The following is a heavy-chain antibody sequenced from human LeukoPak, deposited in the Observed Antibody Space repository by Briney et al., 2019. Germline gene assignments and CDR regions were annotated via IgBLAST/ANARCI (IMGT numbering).Heavy chain of an antibody. J-gene: IGHJ5*02. CDR1: GFTFSSYA. V-gene: IGHV3-23*01. D-gene: IGHD6-19*01. CDR3: AKDSSGWPRNWFDP. CDR2: ISGSGGST. Sequence: GGSLRLTCAASGFTFSSYAMSWVRQAPGKGLEWVSAISGSGGSTYYADSVKGRFTISRDNSKNTLYLQMNSLRAEDTAVYYCAKDSSGWPRNWFDPWGQGTLVTVSS.